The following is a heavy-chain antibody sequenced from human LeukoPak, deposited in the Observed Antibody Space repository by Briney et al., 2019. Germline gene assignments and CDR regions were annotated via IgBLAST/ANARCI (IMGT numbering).Heavy chain of an antibody. CDR3: AKAEDYGGNSGAFDI. CDR2: ISYDGSNN. CDR1: GFTFSSYG. V-gene: IGHV3-30*18. J-gene: IGHJ3*02. Sequence: GGSLRLSCAASGFTFSSYGMHWVRQAPGKGLEGVAVISYDGSNNYYADSVKGRFTISRDNSKNTLYLQMNSLRAEDTAVYYCAKAEDYGGNSGAFDIWGQGTMVTVSS. D-gene: IGHD4-23*01.